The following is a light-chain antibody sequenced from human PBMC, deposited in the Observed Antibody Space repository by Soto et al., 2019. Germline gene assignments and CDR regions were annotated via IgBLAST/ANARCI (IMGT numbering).Light chain of an antibody. CDR1: QSVSDW. CDR2: RAS. J-gene: IGKJ1*01. CDR3: QQYTTYSVT. V-gene: IGKV1-5*03. Sequence: DIQMTQSPSTLSASVGDRVTITCRASQSVSDWLAWNQQKPGKAPNLLIYRASHLESGVPSRFSGSGSGTEFFLTISSLQPDDFATYYCQQYTTYSVTFGQGTKVEIK.